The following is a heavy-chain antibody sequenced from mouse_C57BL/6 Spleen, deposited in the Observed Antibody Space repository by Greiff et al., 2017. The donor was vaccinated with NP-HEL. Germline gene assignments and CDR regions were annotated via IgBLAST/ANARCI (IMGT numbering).Heavy chain of an antibody. CDR1: GYAFSSYW. J-gene: IGHJ2*01. CDR3: ARSDYGNYFDY. Sequence: VKVVESGAELVKPGASVKISCKASGYAFSSYWMNWVKQRPGKGLEWIGQIYPGDGDTNYNGKFKGKATLTADKSSSTAYMQLSSLTSEDSAVYFCARSDYGNYFDYWGQGTTLTVSS. CDR2: IYPGDGDT. D-gene: IGHD2-1*01. V-gene: IGHV1-80*01.